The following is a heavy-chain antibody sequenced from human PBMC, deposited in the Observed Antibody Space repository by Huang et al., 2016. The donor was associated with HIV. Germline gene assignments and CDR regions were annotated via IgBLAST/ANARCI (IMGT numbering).Heavy chain of an antibody. CDR2: RRYDGKNY. J-gene: IGHJ4*02. CDR3: AKDLTYTFGRHFDY. V-gene: IGHV3-30*02. CDR1: GFTFGSFG. Sequence: QVQLVESGGGVVQPGGSLRLSCTASGFTFGSFGMHWVRQAPGKGVEGVAFRRYDGKNYYYADSVRGRFTISRDNSKDTLYLQMNRLRPDDSAVYYCAKDLTYTFGRHFDYWGRGTLVTVSS. D-gene: IGHD3-3*01.